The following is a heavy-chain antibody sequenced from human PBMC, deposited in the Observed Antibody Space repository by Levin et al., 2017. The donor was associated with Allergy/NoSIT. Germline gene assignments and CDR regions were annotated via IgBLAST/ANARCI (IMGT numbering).Heavy chain of an antibody. D-gene: IGHD6-19*01. CDR1: GFTFSDYA. CDR3: ARGNNQRLSVSGIRVFEY. Sequence: GESLKISCAASGFTFSDYAMHWVRQAPGKGLEWVTVIWYDGSNKYYADSVKGRFTISRDNSKNTLSLQMNSLRAEDTAVYYCARGNNQRLSVSGIRVFEYWGQGTLVTVSS. CDR2: IWYDGSNK. V-gene: IGHV3-33*01. J-gene: IGHJ4*02.